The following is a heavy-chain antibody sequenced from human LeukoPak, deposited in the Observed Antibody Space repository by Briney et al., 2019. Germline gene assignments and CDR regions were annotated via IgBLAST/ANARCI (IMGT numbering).Heavy chain of an antibody. D-gene: IGHD3-16*01. V-gene: IGHV4-4*09. CDR2: IDPSGST. J-gene: IGHJ3*02. CDR1: GTSISDYL. Sequence: KPSETLSLTCTVSGTSISDYLWSWIRQSPGKRLEWIGYIDPSGSTNYNPSLNSRATVSVDTSNHHFSLKLKSVTAADTAVYFCARHGRERASRNQGDAFDIWGQGTVVIVSS. CDR3: ARHGRERASRNQGDAFDI.